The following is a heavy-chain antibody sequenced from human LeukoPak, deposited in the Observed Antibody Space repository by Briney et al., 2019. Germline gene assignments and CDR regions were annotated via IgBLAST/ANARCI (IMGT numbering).Heavy chain of an antibody. CDR2: IYYSGST. Sequence: SETLSLTCTVXXXSXXSXXYYWSXIRXXXXXXXEWIGYIYYSGSTYYNPSLKSRVTISVDTSKNQFSLKLSSVTAADTAVYYCARQLWWYYFDYWGQGTLVTVSS. J-gene: IGHJ4*02. V-gene: IGHV4-31*03. CDR3: ARQLWWYYFDY. D-gene: IGHD5-18*01. CDR1: XXSXXSXXYY.